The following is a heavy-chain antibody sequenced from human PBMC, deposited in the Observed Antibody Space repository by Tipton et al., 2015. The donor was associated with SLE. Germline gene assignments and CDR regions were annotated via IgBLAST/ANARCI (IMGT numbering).Heavy chain of an antibody. CDR1: GDSVSSNSVA. CDR3: ARSITHYSGLDY. Sequence: GLVKPSQTLSLTCNISGDSVSSNSVAWNWIRQSPSRGLEWLGGTYYRSKWYNDYAVSVKGRITINPDTSKSQFSLQLNSVTPEDTAVYYCARSITHYSGLDYWGQGTLVTVSS. V-gene: IGHV6-1*01. J-gene: IGHJ4*02. D-gene: IGHD4-11*01. CDR2: TYYRSKWYN.